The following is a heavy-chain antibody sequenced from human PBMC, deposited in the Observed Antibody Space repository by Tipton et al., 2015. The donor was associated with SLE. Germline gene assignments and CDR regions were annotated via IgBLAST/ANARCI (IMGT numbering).Heavy chain of an antibody. V-gene: IGHV4-59*01. CDR1: GGSISSYY. CDR2: IYYSGNT. Sequence: TLSLTCTVSGGSISSYYWSWIRQPPGKGLEWIGYIYYSGNTNYNPSLKSRVTISVDTSKNQFSLKLSSVTAADTAVYYLARERGGDSGTYGHFDYWGQGTLVTVSS. CDR3: ARERGGDSGTYGHFDY. J-gene: IGHJ4*02. D-gene: IGHD1-26*01.